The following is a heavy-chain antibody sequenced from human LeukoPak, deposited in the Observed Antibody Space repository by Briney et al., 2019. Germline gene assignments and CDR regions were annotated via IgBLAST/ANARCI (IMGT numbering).Heavy chain of an antibody. Sequence: ASVKVSCKASGYTFTSYDINWVRQATGQGLEWMGWMNPNSDNTGYAQKFQGRVTMTRNTSISTAYMELSSLRSEDTAVYYCARGRCSGGSCYPWFDPWGQGTLVTVSS. CDR1: GYTFTSYD. D-gene: IGHD2-15*01. J-gene: IGHJ5*02. V-gene: IGHV1-8*01. CDR2: MNPNSDNT. CDR3: ARGRCSGGSCYPWFDP.